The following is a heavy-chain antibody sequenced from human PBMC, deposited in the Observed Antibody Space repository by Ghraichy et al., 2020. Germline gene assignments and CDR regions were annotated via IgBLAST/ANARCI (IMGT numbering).Heavy chain of an antibody. J-gene: IGHJ2*01. D-gene: IGHD7-27*01. V-gene: IGHV3-23*01. Sequence: GGSLRLSCAASGFTFSNYAMNWVRQAPGKGLEWVSTISGTTGSTYYAGSVKGRFTISRDNSKSTLYLQMNTLRAEDTAIYYCAKEGPAVTGVGWYFDLWGRGTLVTVSS. CDR1: GFTFSNYA. CDR3: AKEGPAVTGVGWYFDL. CDR2: ISGTTGST.